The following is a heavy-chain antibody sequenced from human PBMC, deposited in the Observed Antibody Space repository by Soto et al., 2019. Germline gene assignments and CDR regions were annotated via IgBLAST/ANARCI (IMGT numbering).Heavy chain of an antibody. CDR3: AGQSFWSGYYYDY. Sequence: GGSLGLSCAASGFTFSSYSMNWVRQAPGKGLEWVSSISSSSSYIYYADSVKGRFTISRDNAKNSLYLQMNSLRAEDTAVYYCAGQSFWSGYYYDYWGQGTLVTVSS. J-gene: IGHJ4*02. CDR1: GFTFSSYS. V-gene: IGHV3-21*01. D-gene: IGHD3-3*01. CDR2: ISSSSSYI.